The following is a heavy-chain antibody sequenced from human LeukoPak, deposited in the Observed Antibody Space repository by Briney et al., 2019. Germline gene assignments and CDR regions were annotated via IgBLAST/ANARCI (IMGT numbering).Heavy chain of an antibody. CDR2: IRYDGSNK. CDR3: ARVTGTY. V-gene: IGHV3-30*02. J-gene: IGHJ4*02. Sequence: PGGSLRLSCAASGFTFSSYGMHWVRQAPGKGLEWVAFIRYDGSNKYYADSVKGRFTISRDTAKNSLYLQMNSLRAEDTAVYYCARVTGTYWGQGTLVTVSS. CDR1: GFTFSSYG. D-gene: IGHD3-10*01.